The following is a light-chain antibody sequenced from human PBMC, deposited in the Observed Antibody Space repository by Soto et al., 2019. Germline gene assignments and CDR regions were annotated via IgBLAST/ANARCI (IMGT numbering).Light chain of an antibody. Sequence: QSALTQPASVSGSPGQSITISCTGTSSDVGSYNLVSWYQHHPGKAPKFIIYEDNKRPSGVSNPFSGSKSCNTASLAISGLQAEDEADYYCCAFVRSNALLFGGGTKLTVL. CDR2: EDN. J-gene: IGLJ2*01. V-gene: IGLV2-23*01. CDR1: SSDVGSYNL. CDR3: CAFVRSNALL.